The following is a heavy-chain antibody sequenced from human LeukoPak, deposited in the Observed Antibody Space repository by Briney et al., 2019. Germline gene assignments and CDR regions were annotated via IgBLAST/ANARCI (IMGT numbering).Heavy chain of an antibody. V-gene: IGHV3-30*02. D-gene: IGHD3-9*01. J-gene: IGHJ4*02. Sequence: GGSLRFSCAASGFTFSSYGMHWVRQAPGKGLEWVAFIRYDGSNKYYADSVKGRFTISRDNSKNTLYLQMNSLRAEDTALYYCAKDYDDKFDYWGQGTLVTVSS. CDR2: IRYDGSNK. CDR1: GFTFSSYG. CDR3: AKDYDDKFDY.